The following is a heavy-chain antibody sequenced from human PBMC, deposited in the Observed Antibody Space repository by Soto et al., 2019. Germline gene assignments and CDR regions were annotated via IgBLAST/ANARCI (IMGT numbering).Heavy chain of an antibody. J-gene: IGHJ4*02. Sequence: EVQLLESGGGLVQPGGGSLRLSCAASGFTFNNYAISWVRQAPGKGLGWVSTISDSGGSTYYADSVKGRFTISRDNSKNTLYLQMNSLRAEDTAVYYCAKRSNTPAAMKSPFDYWGQGTLVTVSS. CDR2: ISDSGGST. CDR1: GFTFNNYA. D-gene: IGHD2-2*01. CDR3: AKRSNTPAAMKSPFDY. V-gene: IGHV3-23*01.